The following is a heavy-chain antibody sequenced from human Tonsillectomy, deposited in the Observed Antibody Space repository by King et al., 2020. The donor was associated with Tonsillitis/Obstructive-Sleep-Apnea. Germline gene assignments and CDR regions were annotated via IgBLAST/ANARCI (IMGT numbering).Heavy chain of an antibody. CDR3: ARRDGAGTTCKTQARDDGDD. CDR1: GYHFATYL. V-gene: IGHV5-51*01. CDR2: IYPGASDA. Sequence: QLVPSVSAVNTPGASLKISFNGSGYHFATYLLALLRPMPGTGLEWMGIIYPGASDARYSPSFQGQVTLSADKSITTAYLQWSSLKASDNARSYWARRDGAGTTCKTQARDDGDDGGKGT. J-gene: IGHJ4*02. D-gene: IGHD3-10*01.